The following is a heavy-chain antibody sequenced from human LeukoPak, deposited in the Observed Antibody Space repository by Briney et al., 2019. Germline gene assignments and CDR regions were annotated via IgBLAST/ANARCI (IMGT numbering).Heavy chain of an antibody. J-gene: IGHJ3*02. Sequence: ASVKVSCKASGYTFTSYGISWVRQAPGQGLEWMGWISAHNGNTNYAQKLQGRVTMTTDTSTSTAYMELRSLRSDDTAVYYCARGGPYYDSSGYYYVDAFDIWGQGTMVTVSS. D-gene: IGHD3-22*01. CDR1: GYTFTSYG. CDR2: ISAHNGNT. V-gene: IGHV1-18*01. CDR3: ARGGPYYDSSGYYYVDAFDI.